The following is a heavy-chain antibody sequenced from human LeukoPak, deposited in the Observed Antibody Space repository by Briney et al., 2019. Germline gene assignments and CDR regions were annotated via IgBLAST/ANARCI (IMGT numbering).Heavy chain of an antibody. Sequence: ASVKVSCKASGYTFTGHYMHWVRQAPGQGLEWMGRINPNSGGTNYAQKFQGRVTMTRDTSISTAYMELSRLRSDDTAVYYCARGRDGYKTFDYWGQGTLVTVSS. CDR3: ARGRDGYKTFDY. J-gene: IGHJ4*02. CDR1: GYTFTGHY. CDR2: INPNSGGT. V-gene: IGHV1-2*06. D-gene: IGHD5-24*01.